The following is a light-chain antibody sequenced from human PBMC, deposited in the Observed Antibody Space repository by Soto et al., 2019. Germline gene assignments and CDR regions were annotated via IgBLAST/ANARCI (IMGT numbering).Light chain of an antibody. CDR1: ETVATN. Sequence: EVVMTQSPATLSASPGERATLSCWASETVATNPAWYQQKPGQAPRLLISGASTRAAGISDRFRGSGSGTEFTLTISSLRSEDSGIYYCQQYFEWPPMTFGQGTKVEI. CDR3: QQYFEWPPMT. J-gene: IGKJ1*01. V-gene: IGKV3-15*01. CDR2: GAS.